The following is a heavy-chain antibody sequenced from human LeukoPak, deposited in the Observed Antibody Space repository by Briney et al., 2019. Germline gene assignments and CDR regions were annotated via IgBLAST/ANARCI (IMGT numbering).Heavy chain of an antibody. V-gene: IGHV3-23*01. CDR3: AKNVVVKRYIDF. Sequence: GGSLRLSCAASGFTFSNHAMSGVRQAPGKGLQWVAVISGGGRTTEYADFVKGRFTISRDNSKNTLSLQMNSLTVEDTAIYFCAKNVVVKRYIDFWGQGTLVTVSS. CDR2: ISGGGRTT. J-gene: IGHJ4*02. D-gene: IGHD2-15*01. CDR1: GFTFSNHA.